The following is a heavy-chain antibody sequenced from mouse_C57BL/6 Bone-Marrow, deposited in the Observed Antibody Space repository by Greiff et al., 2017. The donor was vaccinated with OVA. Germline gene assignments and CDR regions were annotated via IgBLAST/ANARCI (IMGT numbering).Heavy chain of an antibody. D-gene: IGHD2-1*01. V-gene: IGHV1-20*01. J-gene: IGHJ3*01. Sequence: EVQLQQSGPELVKPGDSVKISCKASGYSFTGYFMNWVMQSHGKSLEWIGRINPYNGDTFYNQKFKGKATLTVDKSSSTAHMELRSLTSEDSAVYYCARGIYYGNYGFAYWGQGTLVTVSA. CDR2: INPYNGDT. CDR3: ARGIYYGNYGFAY. CDR1: GYSFTGYF.